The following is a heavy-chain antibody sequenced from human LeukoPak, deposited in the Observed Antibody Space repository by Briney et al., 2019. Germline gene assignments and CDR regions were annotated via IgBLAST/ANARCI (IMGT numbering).Heavy chain of an antibody. CDR3: ATYSSLNRREFQF. J-gene: IGHJ1*01. CDR1: GFTFGNYW. Sequence: PGGSLRLSCEGSGFTFGNYWMGWVRQAPGKGLQWVANIKTDGSEKYYVDSVKGRFTISRDNAKNSLYLQVNSLRAEDTAVYYCATYSSLNRREFQFWGQGTLLTVSS. D-gene: IGHD3-22*01. V-gene: IGHV3-7*01. CDR2: IKTDGSEK.